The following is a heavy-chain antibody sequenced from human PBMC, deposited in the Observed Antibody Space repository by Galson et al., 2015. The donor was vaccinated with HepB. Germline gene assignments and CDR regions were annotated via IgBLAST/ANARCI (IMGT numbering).Heavy chain of an antibody. CDR1: GFTFSTYS. V-gene: IGHV3-48*01. J-gene: IGHJ3*02. Sequence: SLRLSCAASGFTFSTYSMNWVRQAPGKGLEWVSYISSSSSTIYYADSMKGRFTISRDNAKNSLYLQMNSLRAEDTAVYYCAHWTSDAFAIWGQGTMVTVSS. CDR2: ISSSSSTI. CDR3: AHWTSDAFAI. D-gene: IGHD1-1*01.